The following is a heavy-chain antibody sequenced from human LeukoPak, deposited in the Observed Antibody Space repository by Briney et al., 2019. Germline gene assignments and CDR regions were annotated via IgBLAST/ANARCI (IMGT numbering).Heavy chain of an antibody. Sequence: GGSLRLSCATSGFVFSNYAMNWVRQAPGKGLEYVSAITGDGSTPYYANSVKGRFTISRDNSRNTLYLQMGSLRSEDMAVYYCARVGFSGYDSWGQGTLVTVSP. D-gene: IGHD5-12*01. CDR2: ITGDGSTP. J-gene: IGHJ5*02. CDR1: GFVFSNYA. CDR3: ARVGFSGYDS. V-gene: IGHV3-64*01.